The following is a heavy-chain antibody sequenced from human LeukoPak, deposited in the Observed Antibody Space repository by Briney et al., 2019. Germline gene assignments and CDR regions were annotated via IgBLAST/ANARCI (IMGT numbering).Heavy chain of an antibody. CDR3: ARIYCSSTSCYTHKYYFDY. V-gene: IGHV4-34*01. D-gene: IGHD2-2*02. Sequence: SETLSLTCAVYGGSFSGYYWSWIRQPPGKGLEWIGEINHSGSTNYNPSLKSRVTISVDTSKNQFSLKLSSVTAADTAVYCCARIYCSSTSCYTHKYYFDYWGQGTLVTVSS. CDR1: GGSFSGYY. CDR2: INHSGST. J-gene: IGHJ4*02.